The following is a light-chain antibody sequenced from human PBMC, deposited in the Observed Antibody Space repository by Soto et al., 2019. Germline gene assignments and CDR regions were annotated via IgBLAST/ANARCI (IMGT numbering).Light chain of an antibody. J-gene: IGKJ5*01. CDR1: QSVSSY. Sequence: RASQSVSSYLVWYQQKPGQSPRLLIFRASTRASGIPARFSGSGSGTEFTLTIRHPQSEGGVGYPAQPYHRSAPPPSGPGTRLEIK. CDR2: RAS. V-gene: IGKV3-15*01. CDR3: QPYHRSAPPP.